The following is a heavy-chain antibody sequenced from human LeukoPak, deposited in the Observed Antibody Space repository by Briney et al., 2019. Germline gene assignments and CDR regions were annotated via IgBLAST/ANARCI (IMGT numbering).Heavy chain of an antibody. D-gene: IGHD3-22*01. Sequence: SVKVSCKASGGTFSSYAISWVRQAPGQGLEWMGGIIPIFGTANYAQKFQGRVTITADKSTSTAYMELSSLRSEDTAVYYCARDKDLYYYDSSGYYFNAFDIWGQGTMVTVSS. CDR1: GGTFSSYA. V-gene: IGHV1-69*06. CDR3: ARDKDLYYYDSSGYYFNAFDI. CDR2: IIPIFGTA. J-gene: IGHJ3*02.